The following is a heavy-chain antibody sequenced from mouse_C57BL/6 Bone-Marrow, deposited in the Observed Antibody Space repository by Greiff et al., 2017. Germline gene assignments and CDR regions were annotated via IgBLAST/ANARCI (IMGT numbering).Heavy chain of an antibody. Sequence: VQLQQSGAELARPGASVKLSCKASGYTFTSYGISWVKQRPGQGLEWIGEIYPRSGNTYYNEKFKGKATLTADKSSSTAYMELRILPSEDSAVYVGACPHYDHYAMGYWGQGTSVTVSS. CDR1: GYTFTSYG. CDR2: IYPRSGNT. J-gene: IGHJ4*01. CDR3: ACPHYDHYAMGY. V-gene: IGHV1-81*01. D-gene: IGHD1-1*01.